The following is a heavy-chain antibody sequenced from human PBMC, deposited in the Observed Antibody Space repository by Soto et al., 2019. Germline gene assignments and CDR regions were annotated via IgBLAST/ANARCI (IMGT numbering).Heavy chain of an antibody. CDR1: GSSFASYW. D-gene: IGHD6-6*01. Sequence: GESLKISCQGSGSSFASYWIGLVRQIPGKALELMGIIYPGDSDTRYSPSFQGQVTISADKSLRTAYLQWTSLKASDTDLYYCARTRSFTLGFYYDGMDVWGQGTTVTVSS. CDR3: ARTRSFTLGFYYDGMDV. J-gene: IGHJ6*02. CDR2: IYPGDSDT. V-gene: IGHV5-51*01.